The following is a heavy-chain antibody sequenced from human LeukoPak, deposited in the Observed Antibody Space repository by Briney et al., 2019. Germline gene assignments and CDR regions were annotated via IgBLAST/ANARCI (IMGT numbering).Heavy chain of an antibody. V-gene: IGHV3-48*04. CDR1: GFTFSSYS. J-gene: IGHJ3*02. Sequence: SGGSLRLSCAASGFTFSSYSMNWVRQAPGKGLEWVSYISSSSSTIYYADSVKGRFTISRDNAKNSLYLQMNSLRAEDTAVYYCARDTKEDYGDVFDAFDIWGQGTKVTVSS. CDR3: ARDTKEDYGDVFDAFDI. D-gene: IGHD4-17*01. CDR2: ISSSSSTI.